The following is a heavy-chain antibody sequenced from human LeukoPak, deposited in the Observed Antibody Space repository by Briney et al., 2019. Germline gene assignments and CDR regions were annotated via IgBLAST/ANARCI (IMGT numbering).Heavy chain of an antibody. CDR1: GDSVSINSVT. CDR3: ARRLTQYDCFDP. V-gene: IGHV6-1*01. D-gene: IGHD2-2*01. CDR2: TYYRSTWYN. Sequence: SQTLSLTCAISGDSVSINSVTWNWIRQSPPRGLEWLARTYYRSTWYNDYAVSVRGRITVNPDTSKNQFSLHLNSVTPEDTAVYYCARRLTQYDCFDPWGQGILVTVSS. J-gene: IGHJ5*02.